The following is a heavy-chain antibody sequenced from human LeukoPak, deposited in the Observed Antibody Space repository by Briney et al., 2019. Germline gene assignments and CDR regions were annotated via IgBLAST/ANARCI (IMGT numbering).Heavy chain of an antibody. CDR3: ARFATVTVPNWLDS. CDR1: GGSISSYY. V-gene: IGHV4-59*01. CDR2: IYYSGST. D-gene: IGHD4-11*01. J-gene: IGHJ5*01. Sequence: SETLSLTCTVSGGSISSYYWSWIRQPPGKGLEWIGYIYYSGSTNYNPSLKSRVIMSVGTSTNQLSLMLTSVTAADTAVYYCARFATVTVPNWLDSWGQGTPVTVSS.